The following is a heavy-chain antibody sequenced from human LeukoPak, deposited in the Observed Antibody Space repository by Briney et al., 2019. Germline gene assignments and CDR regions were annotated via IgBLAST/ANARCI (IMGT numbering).Heavy chain of an antibody. D-gene: IGHD4-11*01. CDR2: ISSSSSYI. J-gene: IGHJ6*03. CDR1: GFTFDDYS. CDR3: ARDMRDYMDYYYSSMDV. Sequence: GGSLRLSCAASGFTFDDYSMNWVRQAPGKGLEWVSSISSSSSYIYYADSVKGRFTISRDNAKNSLHLQMNSLRAEDTAVYYCARDMRDYMDYYYSSMDVWGKGTTVTVSS. V-gene: IGHV3-21*01.